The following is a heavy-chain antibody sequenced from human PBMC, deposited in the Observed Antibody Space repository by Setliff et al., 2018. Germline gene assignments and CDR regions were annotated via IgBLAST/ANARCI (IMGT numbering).Heavy chain of an antibody. CDR1: GDSISSSNW. V-gene: IGHV4-4*02. J-gene: IGHJ6*02. CDR3: ARSSYSGSYLNV. Sequence: PSETLSLTCAVSGDSISSSNWWNWVRQPPGKGLEWIGEIYHSGSTKYNPSLKSRVTISVDKSKNQFSWKLSSVTAADTAVYYCARSSYSGSYLNVWGQGTTVTVSS. D-gene: IGHD1-26*01. CDR2: IYHSGST.